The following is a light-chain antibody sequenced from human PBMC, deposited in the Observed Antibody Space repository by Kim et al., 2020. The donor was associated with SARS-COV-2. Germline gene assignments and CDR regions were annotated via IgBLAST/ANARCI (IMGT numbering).Light chain of an antibody. Sequence: QSVLTQPPSASGTPGQRVTISCSVGSSNIAGDYVHWYQQLPGTAPKLLIYRNNQRPSGVPDRFSGSKSGTSASLAIGGLRSEDEADYYCAAWDDSLRGYVFGTATKVTVL. J-gene: IGLJ1*01. CDR2: RNN. CDR3: AAWDDSLRGYV. V-gene: IGLV1-47*01. CDR1: SSNIAGDY.